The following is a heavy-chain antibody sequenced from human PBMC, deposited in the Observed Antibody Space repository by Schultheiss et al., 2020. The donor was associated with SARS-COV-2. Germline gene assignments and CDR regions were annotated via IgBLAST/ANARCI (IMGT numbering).Heavy chain of an antibody. CDR2: IYYSGST. Sequence: SETLSLTCTVSGGSISSGGYYWSWIRQPPGKGLEWIGSIYYSGSTYYNPSLKSRVTISVDRSKNQFSLKLSSVTAADTAVYYCARDLRYYGMDVWGQGTTVTVAS. J-gene: IGHJ6*02. CDR3: ARDLRYYGMDV. CDR1: GGSISSGGYY. V-gene: IGHV4-39*07.